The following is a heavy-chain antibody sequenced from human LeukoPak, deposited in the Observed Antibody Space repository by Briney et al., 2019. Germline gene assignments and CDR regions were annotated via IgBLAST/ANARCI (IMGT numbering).Heavy chain of an antibody. Sequence: GASVKVSCEASGYTFINYALHWVRQAPGQRLEWMGWTNGATGNTKFSQDFEGRLTITIDTSASTAYMELSSLRSEDTAVYYCARSPGGNARTWLDYWGQGTLVTVSS. CDR1: GYTFINYA. J-gene: IGHJ4*02. V-gene: IGHV1-3*02. D-gene: IGHD4-23*01. CDR3: ARSPGGNARTWLDY. CDR2: TNGATGNT.